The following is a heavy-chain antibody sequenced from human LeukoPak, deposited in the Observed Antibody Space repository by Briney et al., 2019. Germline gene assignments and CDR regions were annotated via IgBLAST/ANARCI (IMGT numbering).Heavy chain of an antibody. V-gene: IGHV4-34*01. CDR2: INHSGST. CDR1: GGSFSGYY. D-gene: IGHD2-15*01. Sequence: KTSETLSLTCAVYGGSFSGYYWSWIRQPPGKGLEWIGEINHSGSTNYNPSLKSRVTISVDTSKNQFSLKLSSVTAADTAVYYCARVQSGGFDYWGQGTLVTVSS. CDR3: ARVQSGGFDY. J-gene: IGHJ4*02.